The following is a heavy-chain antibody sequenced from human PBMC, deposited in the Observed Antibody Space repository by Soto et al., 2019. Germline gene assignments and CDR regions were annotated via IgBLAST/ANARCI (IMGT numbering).Heavy chain of an antibody. Sequence: LRLSCAASGFTFSSYGMHWVRQAPGKGLEWVAVISYDGSNKYYADSVKGRFTISRGNSKNTLYLQMNSLRAEDTAVYYCAKDRITIFGVVTAPEYYFDYWGQGTLVTVSS. D-gene: IGHD3-3*01. CDR1: GFTFSSYG. V-gene: IGHV3-30*18. J-gene: IGHJ4*02. CDR3: AKDRITIFGVVTAPEYYFDY. CDR2: ISYDGSNK.